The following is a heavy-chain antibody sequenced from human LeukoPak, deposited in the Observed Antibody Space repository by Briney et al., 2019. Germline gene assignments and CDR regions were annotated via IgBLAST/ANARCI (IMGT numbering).Heavy chain of an antibody. D-gene: IGHD3-22*01. V-gene: IGHV1-8*01. CDR1: GYTFTSYD. CDR3: ARVEVARSGYLDYYYYGMDV. J-gene: IGHJ6*02. CDR2: MNPNSGNT. Sequence: ASVKVSCKASGYTFTSYDINWVRQATGQGLEWMGWMNPNSGNTGYAQKFQGRVTMTRNTSISTAYMELSSLRSEDTAVYYCARVEVARSGYLDYYYYGMDVWGQGTTVTVSS.